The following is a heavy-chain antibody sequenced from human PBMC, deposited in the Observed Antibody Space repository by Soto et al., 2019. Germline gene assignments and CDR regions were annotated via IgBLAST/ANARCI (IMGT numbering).Heavy chain of an antibody. CDR2: IYYSGST. Sequence: ETLSLTCTVSGGSISSYYWSWIRQPPGKGLEWIGYIYYSGSTNYNPSLKSRVTISVDTSKNQFSLKLSSVTAADTAVYYCASSVSQPYYYGMDVWGQGTMVTVSS. J-gene: IGHJ6*02. D-gene: IGHD3-10*01. CDR1: GGSISSYY. V-gene: IGHV4-59*01. CDR3: ASSVSQPYYYGMDV.